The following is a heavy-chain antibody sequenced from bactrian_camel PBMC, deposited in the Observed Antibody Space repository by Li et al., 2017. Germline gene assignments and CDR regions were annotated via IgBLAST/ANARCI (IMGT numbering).Heavy chain of an antibody. CDR2: LSSDGVA. J-gene: IGHJ4*01. CDR3: AADLGSYGGTCGGPYNY. CDR1: GFTFINSY. V-gene: IGHV3S55*01. Sequence: VQLVESGGGSVQAGGSLRLSCTASGFTFINSYMAWYRQTPGNECELVSSLSSDGVAYIADSGKGRFTTFKDTARNTVYLQMNTLKPEDTAVYYCAADLGSYGGTCGGPYNYWGQGTQVTVS. D-gene: IGHD6*01.